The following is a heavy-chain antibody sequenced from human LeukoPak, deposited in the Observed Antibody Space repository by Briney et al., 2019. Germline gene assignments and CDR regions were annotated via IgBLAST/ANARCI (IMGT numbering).Heavy chain of an antibody. CDR1: GFTFSSHA. V-gene: IGHV3-30*04. Sequence: PGGSLRLSCAASGFTFSSHAIHWVRQAPGKGLEWVAVISYDGRNKYYADSVKGRFTIPRDNSKNTLYLQMNSMRADDTAMYYCATELTESMDVWGQGTTVTVSS. J-gene: IGHJ6*02. CDR3: ATELTESMDV. CDR2: ISYDGRNK.